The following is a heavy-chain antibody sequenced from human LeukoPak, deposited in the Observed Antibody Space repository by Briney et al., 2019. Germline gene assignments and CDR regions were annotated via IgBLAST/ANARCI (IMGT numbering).Heavy chain of an antibody. V-gene: IGHV4-39*07. CDR3: ARGGGYVVVNHYFDY. CDR1: GGSISSSSYY. J-gene: IGHJ4*02. Sequence: PSETLSLTCTVSGGSISSSSYYWGWIRQPPGKGLEWIGSIYYSGSTYYNPSLKSRVTISVDTSKNQFSLKLSSVTAADTAVYYCARGGGYVVVNHYFDYWGRGTLVTVSS. D-gene: IGHD2-21*01. CDR2: IYYSGST.